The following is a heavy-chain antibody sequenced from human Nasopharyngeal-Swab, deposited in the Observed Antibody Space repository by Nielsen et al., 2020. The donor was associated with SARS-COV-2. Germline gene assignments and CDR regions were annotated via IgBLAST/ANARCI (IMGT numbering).Heavy chain of an antibody. Sequence: WIRQPPGKGLEWVAVIWYDGSNKYYADSVKGRFTISRDNSKNTLYLQMNSLRAEDTAVYYCARDLSLRYFDWSPGGLWFDPWGQETLVTVSS. D-gene: IGHD3-9*01. V-gene: IGHV3-33*01. J-gene: IGHJ5*02. CDR3: ARDLSLRYFDWSPGGLWFDP. CDR2: IWYDGSNK.